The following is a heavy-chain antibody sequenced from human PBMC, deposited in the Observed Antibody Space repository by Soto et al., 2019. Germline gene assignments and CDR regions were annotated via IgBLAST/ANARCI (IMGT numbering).Heavy chain of an antibody. D-gene: IGHD6-19*01. CDR2: ISAYNGNT. Sequence: ASVKVSCKASGYTFTSYGISWVRQAPGQGLEWMGWISAYNGNTNYAQKLQGRVTMTTDTSTSTAYMELRSLRSDDTAVYYCASTYSSGWEGAFDIWGQGTMVTVSS. CDR3: ASTYSSGWEGAFDI. V-gene: IGHV1-18*01. CDR1: GYTFTSYG. J-gene: IGHJ3*02.